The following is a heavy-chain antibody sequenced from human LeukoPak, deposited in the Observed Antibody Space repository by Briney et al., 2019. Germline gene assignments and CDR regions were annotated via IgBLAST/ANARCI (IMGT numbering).Heavy chain of an antibody. CDR2: IKPDGGEK. D-gene: IGHD6-19*01. V-gene: IGHV3-7*03. J-gene: IGHJ3*02. CDR3: AKDMGVAGTMGAFDI. Sequence: GGSLRLSCAASGFTFSSYMMTWVRQAPGKGLEWVANIKPDGGEKFYVDSVRGRFTISRDNAKNSLYLQMNSLRAEDMALYYCAKDMGVAGTMGAFDIWGQGTMVTVSS. CDR1: GFTFSSYM.